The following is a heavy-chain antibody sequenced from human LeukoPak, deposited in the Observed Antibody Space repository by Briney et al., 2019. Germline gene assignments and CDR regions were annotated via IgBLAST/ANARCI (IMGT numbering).Heavy chain of an antibody. Sequence: SETLSLTCTVSGGSLNNNYWSWVRQPPGKGLEWIGYISYSGSTNYNPSLESRATISVASSRAQFSLKINPVTAADTAVYFCARHLSDRTTVAGEFDYWGQGILVTVSS. CDR1: GGSLNNNY. CDR3: ARHLSDRTTVAGEFDY. CDR2: ISYSGST. D-gene: IGHD6-19*01. J-gene: IGHJ4*02. V-gene: IGHV4-59*08.